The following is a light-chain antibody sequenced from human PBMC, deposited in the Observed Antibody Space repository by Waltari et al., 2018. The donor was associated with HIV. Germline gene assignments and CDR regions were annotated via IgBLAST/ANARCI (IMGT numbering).Light chain of an antibody. CDR2: DDS. CDR3: QVWDSSSDQEV. V-gene: IGLV3-21*02. Sequence: SYVLSQLRSVSGAPGPTARITWGGNNIGRKGGHGYQQKQGQAPVLVVYDDSDRPSGIPERFSGSNSGNTATLTISRVEAGDEADYYCQVWDSSSDQEVFGGGTKLTVL. CDR1: NIGRKG. J-gene: IGLJ2*01.